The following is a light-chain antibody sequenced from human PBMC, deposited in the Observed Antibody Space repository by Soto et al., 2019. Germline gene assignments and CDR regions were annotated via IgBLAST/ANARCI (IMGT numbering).Light chain of an antibody. Sequence: QSVLTQPASVSGSPGQSITISCTGTGSDVGGYNYVSWYQQHPGKAPKLMIYEVSNRPSGVSNRFSGSKSGNTASLTISGLQAEDEADYYCSSYTSSSTLVFGAGTQLTVL. CDR1: GSDVGGYNY. CDR3: SSYTSSSTLV. V-gene: IGLV2-14*01. CDR2: EVS. J-gene: IGLJ2*01.